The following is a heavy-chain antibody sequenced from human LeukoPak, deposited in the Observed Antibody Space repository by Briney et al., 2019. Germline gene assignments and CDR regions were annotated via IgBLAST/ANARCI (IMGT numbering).Heavy chain of an antibody. CDR2: ISGSSSYI. CDR1: GFTFNTSS. D-gene: IGHD3-3*01. J-gene: IGHJ6*02. Sequence: PGGSLTLSCAASGFTFNTSSMDCLPHAPGKGLEWVAYISGSSSYIYYADSVKGRFTISRDNGENSLYLQMNSLRAEDTAVYYCARDHDFWVGYNYHYGMDVWGQGTTVTVSS. V-gene: IGHV3-21*01. CDR3: ARDHDFWVGYNYHYGMDV.